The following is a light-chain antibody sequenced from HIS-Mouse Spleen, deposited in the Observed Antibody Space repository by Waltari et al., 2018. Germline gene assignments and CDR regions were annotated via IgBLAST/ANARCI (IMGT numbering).Light chain of an antibody. CDR2: GAS. J-gene: IGKJ1*01. CDR1: QSVSSSY. Sequence: EIVLTQSPGTLSLSPVERATLSCRASQSVSSSYLAWYQQKPGQAPRILIYGASSRATGIPDRFSGSGSGTDFTLTISRLEPEDFAVYYCQQYGSSPRTFGQGTKVEIK. CDR3: QQYGSSPRT. V-gene: IGKV3-20*01.